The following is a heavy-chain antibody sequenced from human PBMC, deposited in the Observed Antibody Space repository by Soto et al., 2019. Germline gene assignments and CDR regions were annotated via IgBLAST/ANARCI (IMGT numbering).Heavy chain of an antibody. CDR2: IIPIFGTA. Sequence: QVQLVQSGAEVKKPGSSVKVSCKASGGTFSSYAISWVRQAPGQGLEWMGGIIPIFGTANYAQKFQGRVTISADESMNTAFMELRSVRSEDTAVYYCVTQYCGSGVVWTSCMDVWGQGTTVTVSS. J-gene: IGHJ6*02. V-gene: IGHV1-69*01. CDR3: VTQYCGSGVVWTSCMDV. D-gene: IGHD3-10*01. CDR1: GGTFSSYA.